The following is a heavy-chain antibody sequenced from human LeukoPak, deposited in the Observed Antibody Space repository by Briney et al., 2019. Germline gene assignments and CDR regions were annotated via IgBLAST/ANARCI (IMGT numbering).Heavy chain of an antibody. CDR3: ARARATVAGNFDY. J-gene: IGHJ4*02. Sequence: GGSLRLSCAASGFTFSVYYMSWIRQAPGKGLEWVSYISSSGSTIYYADSVKGRFTISRDNAKNSLYLQMNSLRAEDTAVYYCARARATVAGNFDYWGQGTLVTVSS. D-gene: IGHD6-19*01. CDR2: ISSSGSTI. V-gene: IGHV3-11*04. CDR1: GFTFSVYY.